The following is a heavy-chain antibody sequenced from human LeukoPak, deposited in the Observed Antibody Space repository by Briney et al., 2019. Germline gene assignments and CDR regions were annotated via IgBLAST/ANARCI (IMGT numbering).Heavy chain of an antibody. D-gene: IGHD3-22*01. V-gene: IGHV4-59*01. CDR3: ARADYYDSGGYYYGPPGDAAFDI. J-gene: IGHJ3*02. CDR2: IYYSGSN. CDR1: GVSISSYY. Sequence: PSETLSLTCTVSGVSISSYYWGWLRQPPGQGLEWVGFIYYSGSNNYNPSLKSRVTISVDASKNQFSLKLSSVPAADTAVYYGARADYYDSGGYYYGPPGDAAFDIWGQGTMVTVPS.